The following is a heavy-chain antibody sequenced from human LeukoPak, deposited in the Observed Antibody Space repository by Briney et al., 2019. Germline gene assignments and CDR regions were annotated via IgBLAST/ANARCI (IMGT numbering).Heavy chain of an antibody. CDR3: ARLYGSGSRRYFDY. J-gene: IGHJ4*02. CDR1: GFIFSDYY. CDR2: ISSSGSTI. Sequence: GGSLRLSCAASGFIFSDYYMSWIRQAPGKGLEWVSYISSSGSTIYYADSVKGRFTISRDNAKNSLYLQMNSLRAEHTAVYYCARLYGSGSRRYFDYWGQGTLVTVSS. D-gene: IGHD3-10*01. V-gene: IGHV3-11*01.